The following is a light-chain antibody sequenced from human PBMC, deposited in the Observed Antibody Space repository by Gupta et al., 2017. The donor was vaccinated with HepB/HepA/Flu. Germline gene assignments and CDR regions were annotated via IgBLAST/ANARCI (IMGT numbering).Light chain of an antibody. CDR2: DVS. CDR3: SSYTSSRTRV. V-gene: IGLV2-14*01. J-gene: IGLJ3*02. Sequence: QSALTQPASVSGSPGQSITISCTGTTSDVGGYNFVSWYQQYPGRAPKLMIYDVSNRPSGVSNRFSGSKSGNTASLTISGLQAEDEGDYFCSSYTSSRTRVFGGGTKVTVL. CDR1: TSDVGGYNF.